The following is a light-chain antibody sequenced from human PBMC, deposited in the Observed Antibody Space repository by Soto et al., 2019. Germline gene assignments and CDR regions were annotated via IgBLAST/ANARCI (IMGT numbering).Light chain of an antibody. CDR1: QSISNF. CDR2: AAS. Sequence: DIQMTQSPSFLSASAGDRVTIFCRASQSISNFLHWYQQKPGKAPKLLIYAASKLESGVPSRFGGSGSGTDFTLTISSLQPEDFATYYCQQSYSTPPFTFGPGTKVDIK. CDR3: QQSYSTPPFT. J-gene: IGKJ3*01. V-gene: IGKV1-39*01.